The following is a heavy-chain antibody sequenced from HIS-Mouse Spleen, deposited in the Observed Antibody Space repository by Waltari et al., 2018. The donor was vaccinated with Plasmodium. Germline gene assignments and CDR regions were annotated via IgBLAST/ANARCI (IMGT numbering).Heavy chain of an antibody. D-gene: IGHD2-15*01. CDR3: ARGYCSGGSCYSACDI. CDR2: IDSGGST. CDR1: GFTVRSNY. J-gene: IGHJ3*02. V-gene: IGHV3-66*01. Sequence: EVQLVESGGGLVKPGGSLRLSCAASGFTVRSNYMSWVRQAPGKGLEWVSVIDSGGSTYYADSVKGRFTISRDNSKNTLYLQMNSLRAEDTAVYYCARGYCSGGSCYSACDIWGQGTMV.